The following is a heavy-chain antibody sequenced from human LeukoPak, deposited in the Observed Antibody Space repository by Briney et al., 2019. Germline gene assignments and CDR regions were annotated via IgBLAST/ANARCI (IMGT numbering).Heavy chain of an antibody. CDR3: ARRQQLAYYFDY. CDR2: ISSSGRTI. D-gene: IGHD6-13*01. J-gene: IGHJ4*02. CDR1: GFTFSDYY. Sequence: GSLRLSCAASGFTFSDYYMSWIRQARGKGVEWVSYISSSGRTIYYPDSVKGRIIISMDNTKNSLYLQMNSLRAEDTAVYYCARRQQLAYYFDYWGQGTLVTVSS. V-gene: IGHV3-11*01.